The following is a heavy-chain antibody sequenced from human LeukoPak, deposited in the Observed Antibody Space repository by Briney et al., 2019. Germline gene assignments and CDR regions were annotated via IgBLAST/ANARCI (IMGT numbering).Heavy chain of an antibody. D-gene: IGHD3-10*01. J-gene: IGHJ4*02. CDR2: IKQDGSEK. CDR3: ARVVPPLYYFDY. Sequence: GGSLRLSCAASGFTFSSSWMSWVRQAPGKGLEWVANIKQDGSEKYYVDSVKGRFIISRDSAKSSLYLQMNSLRAEDTAVYYCARVVPPLYYFDYWGQGTLVTVSS. CDR1: GFTFSSSW. V-gene: IGHV3-7*01.